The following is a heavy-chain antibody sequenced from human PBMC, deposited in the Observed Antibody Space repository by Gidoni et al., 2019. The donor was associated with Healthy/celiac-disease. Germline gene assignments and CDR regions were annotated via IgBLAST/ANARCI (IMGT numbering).Heavy chain of an antibody. V-gene: IGHV3-43D*03. CDR3: AKEGYYYDSSGYPLSYYFDY. D-gene: IGHD3-22*01. CDR2: ISWDGGST. J-gene: IGHJ4*02. CDR1: GFTFDDYA. Sequence: EVQLVESGGVVVQPGGSLRLSCAASGFTFDDYAMHWVRQAPGKGLEWVSLISWDGGSTYYADSVKGRFTISRDNSKNSLYLQMNSLRAEDTALYYCAKEGYYYDSSGYPLSYYFDYWGQGTLVTVSS.